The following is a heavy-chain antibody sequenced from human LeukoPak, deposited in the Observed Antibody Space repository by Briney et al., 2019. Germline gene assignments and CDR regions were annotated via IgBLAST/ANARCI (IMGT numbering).Heavy chain of an antibody. J-gene: IGHJ4*02. D-gene: IGHD2/OR15-2a*01. Sequence: GGSLRLSCEASGFIFSAYYMHWVRQAPGKGLVWVSHINGDGTITNYADSVKGRFTITRDNAKNAVYLQMNSLRAEDTAVYYCVSFYETYWGRGTLVTVSS. CDR2: INGDGTIT. CDR1: GFIFSAYY. V-gene: IGHV3-74*01. CDR3: VSFYETY.